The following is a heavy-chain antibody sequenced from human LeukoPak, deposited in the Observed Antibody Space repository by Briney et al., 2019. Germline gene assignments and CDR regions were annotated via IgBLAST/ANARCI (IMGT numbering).Heavy chain of an antibody. V-gene: IGHV3-7*01. J-gene: IGHJ3*02. CDR1: GFMFSAYE. Sequence: GGSLRLSCAASGFMFSAYEMSWVRQAPGKGLEWVADIKEDGSEKSYVDSVKGRFTISRDNAKNSLYLQMNSLRAEDTAVYYCARDFRGVMAVAGAELAFDIWGQGTMVSVSS. CDR3: ARDFRGVMAVAGAELAFDI. D-gene: IGHD6-19*01. CDR2: IKEDGSEK.